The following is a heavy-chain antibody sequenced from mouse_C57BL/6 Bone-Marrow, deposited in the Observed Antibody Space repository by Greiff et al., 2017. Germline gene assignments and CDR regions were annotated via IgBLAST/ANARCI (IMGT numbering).Heavy chain of an antibody. J-gene: IGHJ3*01. Sequence: VQLQQSGAELVRPGASVTLSCKASGYTFTDYEMHWVKQTPVHGLEWIGAIDPETGGTAYNQKFKGKAILTADKSSSTACMELRSLTSEDSAVYYCTRGYYYYGSPWFAYWGQGTLVTVSA. CDR1: GYTFTDYE. CDR2: IDPETGGT. V-gene: IGHV1-15*01. D-gene: IGHD1-1*01. CDR3: TRGYYYYGSPWFAY.